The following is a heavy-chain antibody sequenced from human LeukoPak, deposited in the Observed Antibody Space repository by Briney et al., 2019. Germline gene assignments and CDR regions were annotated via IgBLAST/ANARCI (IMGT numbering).Heavy chain of an antibody. Sequence: GGSLRLSCATSGFTFSSYAMHWVRQAPGKGLEWVAVISYDGSNKYYADSVKGRFTISRDNSKNTLYLQMNSLRAEDTAVYYCARDSSSWDQYDYWGQGTLVTVSS. CDR3: ARDSSSWDQYDY. CDR1: GFTFSSYA. J-gene: IGHJ4*02. V-gene: IGHV3-30-3*01. D-gene: IGHD6-13*01. CDR2: ISYDGSNK.